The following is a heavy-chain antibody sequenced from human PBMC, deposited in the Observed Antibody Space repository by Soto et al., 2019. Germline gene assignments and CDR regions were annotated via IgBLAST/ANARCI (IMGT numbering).Heavy chain of an antibody. CDR2: IHYSGTT. Sequence: LETLSLACTVSGTSISSYYWSWIRQPAGKGLAWIANIHYSGTTNYNPPLARRVTRSVDTSKNQFSRKMTSVTAADRAMYFCAIDKSYAIDQWGRGTL. V-gene: IGHV4-59*01. D-gene: IGHD2-8*01. J-gene: IGHJ2*01. CDR1: GTSISSYY. CDR3: AIDKSYAIDQ.